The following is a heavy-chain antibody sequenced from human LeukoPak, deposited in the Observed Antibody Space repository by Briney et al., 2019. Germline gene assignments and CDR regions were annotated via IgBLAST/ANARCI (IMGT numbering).Heavy chain of an antibody. J-gene: IGHJ4*02. CDR2: ISWNSGSI. CDR1: GFTFDDYA. CDR3: AKDAVAGVY. D-gene: IGHD6-19*01. V-gene: IGHV3-9*01. Sequence: GRSLLLSCAASGFTFDDYAMHWVRQAPGKGLEWVSGISWNSGSIGYADSVKGRFTISRDNAKNSLYLQMNSLRAEDTALYYCAKDAVAGVYWGQGTLVTVSS.